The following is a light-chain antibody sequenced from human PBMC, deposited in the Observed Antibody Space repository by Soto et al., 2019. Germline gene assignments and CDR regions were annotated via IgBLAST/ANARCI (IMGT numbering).Light chain of an antibody. CDR2: RTS. V-gene: IGKV1-5*03. J-gene: IGKJ1*01. CDR1: QSVDDW. Sequence: DIQLTQSPSTLSASVGDRVTITCRAGQSVDDWLAWYQQKTGKAPNLLLSRTSSLKSGVPSRFSGSGSGTYFTLIISSLQPDYLASYYCQHNNHYARTFGQGTKVEI. CDR3: QHNNHYART.